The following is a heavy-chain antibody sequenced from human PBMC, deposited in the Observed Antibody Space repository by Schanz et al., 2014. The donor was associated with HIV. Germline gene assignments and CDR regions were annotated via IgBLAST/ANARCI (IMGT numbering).Heavy chain of an antibody. J-gene: IGHJ4*02. CDR1: GFTFSGFA. CDR2: ISASGGST. Sequence: QLLESGGGLVQPGGLLRLSCAASGFTFSGFAMSWVRQTPGKGLEWVSTISASGGSTYYADSVLARFTISRDNSKNTLYLQMTALRTDDTAVYYCAKPEYDSRGNSQSHFDYWGQGTLVTVSS. V-gene: IGHV3-23*01. D-gene: IGHD3-22*01. CDR3: AKPEYDSRGNSQSHFDY.